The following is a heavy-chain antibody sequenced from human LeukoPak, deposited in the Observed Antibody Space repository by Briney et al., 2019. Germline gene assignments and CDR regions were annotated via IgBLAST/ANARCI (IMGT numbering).Heavy chain of an antibody. V-gene: IGHV4-39*01. CDR2: IYYSGRT. CDR3: ARIITYYDFSCWFDP. J-gene: IGHJ5*02. CDR1: GGSVSRSSYN. Sequence: SETLSLTCSASGGSVSRSSYNWGWIRQPPGKGLEWIGSIYYSGRTYYNPSLKSRVTISVDTSKNQFSLKLSSVTAADTAVYYCARIITYYDFSCWFDPWGQGTLVTVSS. D-gene: IGHD3-3*01.